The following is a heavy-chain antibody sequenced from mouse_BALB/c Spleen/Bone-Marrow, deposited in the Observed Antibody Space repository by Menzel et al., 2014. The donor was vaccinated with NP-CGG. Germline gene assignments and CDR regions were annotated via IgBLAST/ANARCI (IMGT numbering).Heavy chain of an antibody. CDR2: IYPGNVNT. CDR3: ARWGNYGDYAMDY. Sequence: VQLQQSGPELVKPGASVRISCKASGYTFTSYYIHWVKQRPGQGLEWIGWIYPGNVNTKYNEKFKGKATLTADKSSSTAYMQLSSLTSEDSAVYFRARWGNYGDYAMDYWGQGTSVTVSS. V-gene: IGHV1S56*01. CDR1: GYTFTSYY. J-gene: IGHJ4*01. D-gene: IGHD2-1*01.